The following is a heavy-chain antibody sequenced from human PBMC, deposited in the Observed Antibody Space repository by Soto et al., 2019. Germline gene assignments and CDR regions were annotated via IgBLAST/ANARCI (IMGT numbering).Heavy chain of an antibody. D-gene: IGHD3-10*01. J-gene: IGHJ4*02. CDR3: SRVDPGETSPFDH. CDR1: GYTFTSYA. V-gene: IGHV1-3*01. CDR2: ISAYNGNT. Sequence: ASVKVSCKASGYTFTSYAMHWVRQAPGQRLEWMGWISAYNGNTNYAQKLQGRVTMTRDTSTSTVYMEVSSLRSEDTAVYYCSRVDPGETSPFDHWGQGTLVTVS.